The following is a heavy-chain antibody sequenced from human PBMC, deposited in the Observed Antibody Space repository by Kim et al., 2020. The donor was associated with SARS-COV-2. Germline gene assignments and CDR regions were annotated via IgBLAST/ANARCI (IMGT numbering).Heavy chain of an antibody. CDR3: ARVRYFDWLFHQSPHYFDY. D-gene: IGHD3-9*01. Sequence: SETLSLTCAVYGDPVNGYYWSWIRQPPGKGLEWIGEINYDRSTNYKPSLKSRVTMSLDSSKSQFSLMLTSLTAADTAVYYCARVRYFDWLFHQSPHYFDYWGQGNLVTVSS. CDR1: GDPVNGYY. CDR2: INYDRST. V-gene: IGHV4-34*01. J-gene: IGHJ4*02.